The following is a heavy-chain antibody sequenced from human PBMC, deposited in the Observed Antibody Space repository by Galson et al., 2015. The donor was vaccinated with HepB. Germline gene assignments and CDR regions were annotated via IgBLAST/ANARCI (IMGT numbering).Heavy chain of an antibody. CDR3: GAGTRSAWVGTPLDY. CDR2: IYTSGST. V-gene: IGHV4-4*07. CDR1: GGSISSYY. J-gene: IGHJ4*02. Sequence: SETLSLTCTVSGGSISSYYWSWIRQPAGKGLEWIGRIYTSGSTNYNPSLKSRVTMSVDTSKNQFSLKLSSVTAADTAVYYCGAGTRSAWVGTPLDYWGQGTLVTVSS. D-gene: IGHD6-13*01.